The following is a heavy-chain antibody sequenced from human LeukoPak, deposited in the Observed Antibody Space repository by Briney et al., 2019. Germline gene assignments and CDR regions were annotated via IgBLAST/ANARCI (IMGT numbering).Heavy chain of an antibody. D-gene: IGHD1-26*01. CDR3: ARLRGRGHFDY. Sequence: SETLSLTCTVSGGSISSSSYYWGWIRQPPGKGLEWIGSIYYSGSTYYNPSLKSRVTISVDISKNQFSLKLSSVTAADTAVYYCARLRGRGHFDYWGQGTLVTVSS. CDR1: GGSISSSSYY. V-gene: IGHV4-39*07. J-gene: IGHJ4*02. CDR2: IYYSGST.